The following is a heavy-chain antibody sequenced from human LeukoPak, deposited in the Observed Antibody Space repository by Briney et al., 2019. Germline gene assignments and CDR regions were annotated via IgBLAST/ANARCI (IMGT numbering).Heavy chain of an antibody. CDR2: IYTSRTT. CDR3: ARGIETVNFDC. D-gene: IGHD1-1*01. CDR1: GGSISYYY. V-gene: IGHV4-4*07. Sequence: SETLSLTCTVSGGSISYYYWSWIRQSAGKGLEWIGRIYTSRTTNYNPSLKGRVTMSVDTSKNQFSLKMNSVTAADTAVYYCARGIETVNFDCWGQGTLVTVSS. J-gene: IGHJ4*02.